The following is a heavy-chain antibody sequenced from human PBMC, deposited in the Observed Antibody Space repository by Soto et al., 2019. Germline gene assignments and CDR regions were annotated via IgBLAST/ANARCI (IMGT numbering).Heavy chain of an antibody. V-gene: IGHV1-69*13. Sequence: SVKVSCKASGGTFSSYAISWVRQAPGQGLEWMGGIIPIFGTANYAQKFQGRVTITADESTSTAYMELSSLRSEDTAVYYRARDRGYCSGGSCYPGGWFDPWGQGTLVTVSS. CDR2: IIPIFGTA. J-gene: IGHJ5*02. CDR3: ARDRGYCSGGSCYPGGWFDP. CDR1: GGTFSSYA. D-gene: IGHD2-15*01.